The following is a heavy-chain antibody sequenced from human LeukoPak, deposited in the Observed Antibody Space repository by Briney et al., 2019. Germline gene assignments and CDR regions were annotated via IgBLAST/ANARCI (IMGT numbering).Heavy chain of an antibody. CDR1: GFTVSSNY. J-gene: IGHJ4*02. V-gene: IGHV3-53*01. Sequence: GGSLRLSCAASGFTVSSNYMSWVRQAPGKGLEWTSVIYGGGNNAYYSDSVKGRFTISRDNSKNTLYLQMNSLRAEDTAVYYCARGAENYYDSSGLDYWGQGTLVTVSS. D-gene: IGHD3-22*01. CDR3: ARGAENYYDSSGLDY. CDR2: IYGGGNNA.